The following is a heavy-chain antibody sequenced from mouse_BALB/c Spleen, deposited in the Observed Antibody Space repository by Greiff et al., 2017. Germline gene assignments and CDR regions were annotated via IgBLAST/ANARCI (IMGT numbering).Heavy chain of an antibody. D-gene: IGHD1-2*01. CDR3: ASGSYYYAMDY. CDR1: GYTFSSYW. Sequence: QVQLQQSGAELMKPGASVKISCKATGYTFSSYWIEWVKQRPGHGLEWIGEILPGSGSTNYNEKFKGKATFTADTSSNTAYMQLSSLTSEDSAVYYCASGSYYYAMDYWGQGTSVTVSS. J-gene: IGHJ4*01. CDR2: ILPGSGST. V-gene: IGHV1-9*01.